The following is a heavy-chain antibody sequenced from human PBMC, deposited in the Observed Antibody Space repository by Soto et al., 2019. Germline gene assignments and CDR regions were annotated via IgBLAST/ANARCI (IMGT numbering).Heavy chain of an antibody. D-gene: IGHD3-22*01. V-gene: IGHV1-3*01. CDR2: INAGSGKT. Sequence: ASVKVSCKASGVTFDLYRIHWLRQAPGQRPEWMAWINAGSGKTRYSQRFQGRVTITRDTSASTVYMGVSGLTSEDTAIYYCARGYDNNGYHYNYDPWGQGTLLTVSS. CDR1: GVTFDLYR. J-gene: IGHJ5*02. CDR3: ARGYDNNGYHYNYDP.